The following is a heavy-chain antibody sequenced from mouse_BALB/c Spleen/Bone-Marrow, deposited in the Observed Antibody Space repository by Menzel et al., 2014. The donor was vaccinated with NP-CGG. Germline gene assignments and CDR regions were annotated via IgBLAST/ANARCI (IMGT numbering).Heavy chain of an antibody. Sequence: VQLQQSGGGLVQPGGSLNLACVASGFDFSKYWMRWARQGPGKGQEWIGEINPGRSTINYSPSLKDKFIISRDNAKNTLYLQVSTVRSEDTALYYCARLGNYGYHVSWGQGTALTVSS. J-gene: IGHJ2*01. V-gene: IGHV4-2*02. CDR3: ARLGNYGYHVS. CDR2: INPGRSTI. CDR1: GFDFSKYW. D-gene: IGHD1-2*01.